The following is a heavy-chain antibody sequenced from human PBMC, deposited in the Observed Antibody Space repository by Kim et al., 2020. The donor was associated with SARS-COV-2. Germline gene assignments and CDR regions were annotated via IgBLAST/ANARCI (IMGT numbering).Heavy chain of an antibody. Sequence: GGSLRLSCTASGFTFGDYAMSWVRQAPGKGLAWVGFIRSKAYGGTTEYAASVIDRFTISRDDSKSIAYLQMNSLKTEDTAGYYCMASAGYHWGRGTLLTVP. V-gene: IGHV3-49*04. D-gene: IGHD6-13*01. CDR2: IRSKAYGGTT. J-gene: IGHJ5*02. CDR3: MASAGYH. CDR1: GFTFGDYA.